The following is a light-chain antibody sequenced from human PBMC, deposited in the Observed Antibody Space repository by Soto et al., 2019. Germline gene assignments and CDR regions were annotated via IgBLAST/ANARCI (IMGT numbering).Light chain of an antibody. J-gene: IGLJ7*01. CDR1: SSDVGSYNL. V-gene: IGLV2-23*01. CDR2: EGG. Sequence: QSALTQPASVSGSPGQSITFSCTGTSSDVGSYNLVSWYQQHPGKAPKLMIFEGGKRPSGVSSRFSGSKSGNTASLTISGLRAEDEADYYCCSYGGRNTLLFGGGTQLTVL. CDR3: CSYGGRNTLL.